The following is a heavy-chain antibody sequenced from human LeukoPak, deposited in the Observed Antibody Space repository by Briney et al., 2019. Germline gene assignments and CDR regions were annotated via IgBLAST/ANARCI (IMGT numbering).Heavy chain of an antibody. CDR3: ARQLYYGSGTYNRWFDP. Sequence: GESLKISCKGTGYSFTSYWIGWVRQMPGKGLEWMGIIYPGDSDTRYSPSFQGQDTISADKSISTAYLQWSSLKASDTAMYYCARQLYYGSGTYNRWFDPWGQGTLVTVSS. CDR2: IYPGDSDT. J-gene: IGHJ5*02. CDR1: GYSFTSYW. V-gene: IGHV5-51*01. D-gene: IGHD3-10*01.